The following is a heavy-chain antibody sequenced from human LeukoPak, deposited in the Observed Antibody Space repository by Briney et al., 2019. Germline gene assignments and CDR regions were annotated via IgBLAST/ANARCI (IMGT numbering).Heavy chain of an antibody. D-gene: IGHD6-13*01. CDR3: PKDHSDSLAAAGTVFDP. V-gene: IGHV3-23*01. CDR1: GFTFSSYA. CDR2: ISGSGGST. J-gene: IGHJ5*02. Sequence: GGSLRLSCAASGFTFSSYAMSWVRQAPGKGLEWVSAISGSGGSTYYADSVKGRFTISRDNSKNTLYLQMNSLRAEDTAVYYLPKDHSDSLAAAGTVFDPWGQGTLVTVSS.